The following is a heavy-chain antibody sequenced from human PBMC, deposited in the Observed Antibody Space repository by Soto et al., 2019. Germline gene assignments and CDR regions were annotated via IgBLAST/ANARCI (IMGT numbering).Heavy chain of an antibody. CDR3: ARSPGGGGY. V-gene: IGHV3-53*01. D-gene: IGHD3-10*01. CDR2: IYSGGYT. J-gene: IGHJ4*02. Sequence: EVQLVESGGGLIQPGGSLRLSCAVSGFTVSNNYMSWVRQAPGKGLEGVSVIYSGGYTAYGDSVKGRFTISRDNSKNTLYLQRNSPGAPAPALFFWARSPGGGGYWGQGTLVTVSS. CDR1: GFTVSNNY.